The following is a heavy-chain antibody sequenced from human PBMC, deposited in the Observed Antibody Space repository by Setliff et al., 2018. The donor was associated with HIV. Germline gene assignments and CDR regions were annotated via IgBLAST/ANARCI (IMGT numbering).Heavy chain of an antibody. CDR1: GYMFSGFH. J-gene: IGHJ6*03. V-gene: IGHV1-2*06. D-gene: IGHD3-3*01. CDR2: INPNSGGT. CDR3: ARGIWSATTADYYLDV. Sequence: GASVKVSCKASGYMFSGFHMHWVRQAAGQGLEWMGRINPNSGGTNYAQKFQGRVTITRDTSASTADMEMSGLRSEDTADYYCARGIWSATTADYYLDVWGQGTTVTVSS.